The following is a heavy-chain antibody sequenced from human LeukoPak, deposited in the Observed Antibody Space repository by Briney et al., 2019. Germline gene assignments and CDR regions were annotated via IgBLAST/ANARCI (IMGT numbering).Heavy chain of an antibody. CDR1: GLTVSISY. V-gene: IGHV3-53*05. CDR3: AKDGSYGHYYYYGMDV. J-gene: IGHJ6*02. D-gene: IGHD5-18*01. CDR2: IYNDGRT. Sequence: PGGSLRLSCAASGLTVSISYMSWVRQAPGKGLEWVSVIYNDGRTYYADSVKSRFTISRDNAKNSLYLQMNSLRAEDTALYYCAKDGSYGHYYYYGMDVWGQGTTVTVSS.